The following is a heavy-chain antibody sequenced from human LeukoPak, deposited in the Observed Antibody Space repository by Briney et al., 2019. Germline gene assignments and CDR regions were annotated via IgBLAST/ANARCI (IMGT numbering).Heavy chain of an antibody. CDR1: GYTFSDYY. D-gene: IGHD1-26*01. J-gene: IGHJ4*02. V-gene: IGHV1-2*02. CDR2: INPDSGDR. Sequence: GASVRVSCKASGYTFSDYYMWWVRQAPGQGLEWMGWINPDSGDRQYAQKFQGRVTMTGDTSISTAYMELSRLTSDDMAVYFCTRERINTGSYSEALDYWGQGTLVTVSS. CDR3: TRERINTGSYSEALDY.